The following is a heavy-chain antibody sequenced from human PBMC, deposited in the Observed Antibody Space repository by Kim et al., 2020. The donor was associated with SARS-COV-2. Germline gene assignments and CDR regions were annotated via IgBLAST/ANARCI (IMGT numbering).Heavy chain of an antibody. J-gene: IGHJ4*02. D-gene: IGHD5-18*01. V-gene: IGHV3-7*03. Sequence: YCVDSVKGLFTIPRDNAKNALYLQMKSMRAEDTCVYYCARYGINTATDDWGQGTLVTVSS. CDR3: ARYGINTATDD.